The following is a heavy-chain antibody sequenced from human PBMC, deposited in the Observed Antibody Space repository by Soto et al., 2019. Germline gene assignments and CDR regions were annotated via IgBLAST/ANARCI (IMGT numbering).Heavy chain of an antibody. D-gene: IGHD3-16*02. CDR3: TRERHDYICGSYRPNTNYFDY. CDR2: IYSGGST. Sequence: GGSLRLSCAASGFTVSSNYMSWVRQAPGKGLEWVSVIYSGGSTYYADSVKGRFTISRHNSKNTLYLQTNSLRAEDTAVYYCTRERHDYICGSYRPNTNYFDYWGQGTLVTVSS. J-gene: IGHJ4*02. CDR1: GFTVSSNY. V-gene: IGHV3-53*04.